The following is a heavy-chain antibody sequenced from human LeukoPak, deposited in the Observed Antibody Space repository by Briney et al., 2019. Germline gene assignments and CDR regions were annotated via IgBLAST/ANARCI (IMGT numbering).Heavy chain of an antibody. CDR1: GFTFSSYW. Sequence: GGSLRLSCAASGFTFSSYWMSWVRQAPGKGLEWVANIKQDGSEKYYVDSVKGRFTISRDNAKNSLYLQMNSLRAEDTAVYYCARVRYSSSWDFDYWGQGTLVTVCS. CDR3: ARVRYSSSWDFDY. CDR2: IKQDGSEK. D-gene: IGHD6-13*01. J-gene: IGHJ4*02. V-gene: IGHV3-7*03.